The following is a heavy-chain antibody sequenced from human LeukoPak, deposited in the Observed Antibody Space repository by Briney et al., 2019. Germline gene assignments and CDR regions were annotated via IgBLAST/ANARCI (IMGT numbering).Heavy chain of an antibody. CDR2: ISSSSSTI. CDR1: GFTFSSYS. J-gene: IGHJ4*02. Sequence: GGSLRLSCAASGFTFSSYSMNWGRQAPGKGLGWGSYISSSSSTIYYADSVKGRFTISRDNAKNSLYLQMNSLRADDTAVYYCARRVYDILTGYQYYFDYWGQGTLVTVSS. D-gene: IGHD3-9*01. V-gene: IGHV3-48*04. CDR3: ARRVYDILTGYQYYFDY.